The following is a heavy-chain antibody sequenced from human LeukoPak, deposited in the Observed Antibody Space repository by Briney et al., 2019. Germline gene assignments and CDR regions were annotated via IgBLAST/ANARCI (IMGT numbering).Heavy chain of an antibody. CDR3: AREDYDSSGYFDY. J-gene: IGHJ4*02. Sequence: GASVKVSCKASGYTFTSYGISWVRQAPGQGLEWMGRIIPILGIANYAQKFQGRVTITADKSTSTAYMELSSLRSEDTAVYYCAREDYDSSGYFDYWGQGTLVTVSS. CDR1: GYTFTSYG. D-gene: IGHD3-22*01. V-gene: IGHV1-69*04. CDR2: IIPILGIA.